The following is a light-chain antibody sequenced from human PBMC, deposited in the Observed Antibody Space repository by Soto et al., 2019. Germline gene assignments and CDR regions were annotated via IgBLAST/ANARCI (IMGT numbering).Light chain of an antibody. CDR3: AAWDDSLSGVV. Sequence: QSVLTQPPSASGTPGQRVTISCSGSSSNIGSNYVYWYHQLPGTAPKLLIYRNNQRPSGVPDRFSSSKSGTSASLAISGLRSEDEADYYCAAWDDSLSGVVFGGGTKVTVL. V-gene: IGLV1-47*01. CDR2: RNN. J-gene: IGLJ2*01. CDR1: SSNIGSNY.